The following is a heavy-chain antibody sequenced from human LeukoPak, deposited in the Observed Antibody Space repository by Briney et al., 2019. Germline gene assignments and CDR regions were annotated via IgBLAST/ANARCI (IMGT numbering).Heavy chain of an antibody. CDR1: GFTFSSYA. J-gene: IGHJ4*02. CDR3: AKGPGSSWYLYVGY. V-gene: IGHV3-23*01. CDR2: ISGSGGST. Sequence: GGSLRLSCAASGFTFSSYAMSWVRQAPGKGLEWVSAISGSGGSTYYADSVKGRFTISRDNSKNTLYLQMNSLRAEDTAVYYCAKGPGSSWYLYVGYWGQGTLVTVSS. D-gene: IGHD6-13*01.